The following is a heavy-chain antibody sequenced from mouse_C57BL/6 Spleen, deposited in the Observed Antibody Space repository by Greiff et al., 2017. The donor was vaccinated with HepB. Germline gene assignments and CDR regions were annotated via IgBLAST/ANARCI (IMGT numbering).Heavy chain of an antibody. CDR1: GYTFTSYW. Sequence: VQLQQSGAELAKPGASVKLSCKASGYTFTSYWMHWVKQRPGQGLEWIGYINPSSGYTKYNQKFKDKATLTADESSSTAYMQLSSLTYEDSAVYYCASLELYFDYWGQGTTLTVSS. J-gene: IGHJ2*01. CDR2: INPSSGYT. CDR3: ASLELYFDY. V-gene: IGHV1-7*01. D-gene: IGHD4-1*01.